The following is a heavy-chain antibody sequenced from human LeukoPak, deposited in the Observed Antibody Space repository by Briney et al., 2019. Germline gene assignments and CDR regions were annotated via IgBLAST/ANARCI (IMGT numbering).Heavy chain of an antibody. CDR1: GFTFSSYG. CDR3: AKVQTVLLWFGELLLPLDY. CDR2: ISYDGSHK. J-gene: IGHJ4*02. D-gene: IGHD3-10*01. Sequence: GGSLRLSCAASGFTFSSYGIHWVRQAPGKGLEWVAVISYDGSHKYYADSVKGRFTISRDNSKNTLYLQMNSLRAEDTAVYYCAKVQTVLLWFGELLLPLDYWGQGTLVTVSS. V-gene: IGHV3-30*18.